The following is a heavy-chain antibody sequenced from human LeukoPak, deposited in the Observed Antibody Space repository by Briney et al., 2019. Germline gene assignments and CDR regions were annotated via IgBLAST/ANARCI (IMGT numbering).Heavy chain of an antibody. D-gene: IGHD3-3*01. J-gene: IGHJ6*02. CDR3: ARDHPYYDFWSGYYPGFDGMDV. V-gene: IGHV1-2*02. CDR2: INPNSGGT. CDR1: GYTFTGYY. Sequence: ASVKVSCKASGYTFTGYYMHWVRQAPGQGLEWMGWINPNSGGTNYAQKFQGRVTMTRGTSISTAYMELSRLRSDDTAVYYCARDHPYYDFWSGYYPGFDGMDVWGQGTTVTVSS.